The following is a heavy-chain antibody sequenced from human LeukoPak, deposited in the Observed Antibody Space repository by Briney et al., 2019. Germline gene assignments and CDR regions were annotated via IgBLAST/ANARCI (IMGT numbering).Heavy chain of an antibody. CDR2: IYYSGST. Sequence: PSETLSLTCTVSGGSISSSSYYWGWIRQPPGKGLEWIGSIYYSGSTYYNPSLKSRVTISVDTSKNQFSLKLSSVTAADTAVYYCARGRRRHFDYWGQGTLVTVSS. J-gene: IGHJ4*02. CDR1: GGSISSSSYY. CDR3: ARGRRRHFDY. V-gene: IGHV4-39*01.